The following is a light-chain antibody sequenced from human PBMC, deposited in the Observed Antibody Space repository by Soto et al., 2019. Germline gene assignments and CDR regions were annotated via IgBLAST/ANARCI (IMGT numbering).Light chain of an antibody. CDR2: NVY. CDR1: SSDVGGYNY. J-gene: IGLJ1*01. V-gene: IGLV2-14*03. Sequence: QSVLTQPASVSGSPGQSITISCTGTSSDVGGYNYVSWYQQHPGKAPKLMIYNVYDRPSGIPYRFSGSKSGNTASLTISGLQGEDEADYYCSAYTVSRTYVFGTGTKVTVL. CDR3: SAYTVSRTYV.